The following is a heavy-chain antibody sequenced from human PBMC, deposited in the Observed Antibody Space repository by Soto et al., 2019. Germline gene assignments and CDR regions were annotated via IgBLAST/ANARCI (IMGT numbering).Heavy chain of an antibody. CDR3: ARDWDLLWGERWAGNYYYGMDV. D-gene: IGHD3-10*01. CDR1: GYTFTSYG. J-gene: IGHJ6*02. V-gene: IGHV1-18*04. CDR2: ISAYNGNT. Sequence: ASVKVSCKASGYTFTSYGISWVRQAPGQGLEWMGWISAYNGNTNYAQKLQGRVTMTTDTSTSTAYMELRSLRSDDTAAYYCARDWDLLWGERWAGNYYYGMDVWGQGTTVTVSS.